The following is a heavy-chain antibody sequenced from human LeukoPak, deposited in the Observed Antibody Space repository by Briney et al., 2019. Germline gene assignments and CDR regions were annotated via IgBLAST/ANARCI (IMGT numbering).Heavy chain of an antibody. V-gene: IGHV4-61*01. CDR1: GGSISSSSYY. CDR2: IHYSGST. CDR3: ARGGYYGWGNDFRFDP. D-gene: IGHD3-10*01. J-gene: IGHJ5*02. Sequence: PSETLSLTCTVSGGSISSSSYYWSWIRQPPGKGLECIGYIHYSGSTNYNPSLKSRVTISVDTSKNQFSLKLKSVTAADTAVYYCARGGYYGWGNDFRFDPWGQGTLVTVSS.